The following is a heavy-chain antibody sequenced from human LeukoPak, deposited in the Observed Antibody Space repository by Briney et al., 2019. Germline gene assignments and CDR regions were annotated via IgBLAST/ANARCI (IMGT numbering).Heavy chain of an antibody. Sequence: ASVKVSCKASGYTFTSYGISWVRQAPGQGLEWVGWISAYNGKTDYAQKLQGRVTMTTDTSTSTAYMELRSLRSDDTAVYYCARGRIAAAGTAYYFDYWGQGTLVTVSS. CDR1: GYTFTSYG. D-gene: IGHD6-13*01. J-gene: IGHJ4*02. CDR2: ISAYNGKT. V-gene: IGHV1-18*01. CDR3: ARGRIAAAGTAYYFDY.